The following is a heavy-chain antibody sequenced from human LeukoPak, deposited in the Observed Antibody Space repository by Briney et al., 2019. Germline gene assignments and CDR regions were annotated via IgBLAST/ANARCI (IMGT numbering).Heavy chain of an antibody. CDR3: ARNSGYDMIDY. CDR1: GFSLSTGGVG. CDR2: IYWNDDK. Sequence: SGPTLVQPTPPLTLTCTFSGFSLSTGGVGVGWIRQPPVKALEWLALIYWNDDKRYSPSLKSRLTITKDTSKNQVVLTMTNMDPVDTATYYCARNSGYDMIDYWGQGTLVTVSS. J-gene: IGHJ4*02. D-gene: IGHD5-12*01. V-gene: IGHV2-5*01.